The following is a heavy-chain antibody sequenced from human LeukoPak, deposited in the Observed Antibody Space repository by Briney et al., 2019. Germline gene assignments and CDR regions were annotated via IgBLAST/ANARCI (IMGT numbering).Heavy chain of an antibody. J-gene: IGHJ3*02. CDR3: ATGYCSSTSCFQYAFDI. D-gene: IGHD2-2*01. CDR2: FDPEDGET. V-gene: IGHV1-24*01. CDR1: GYTLTELS. Sequence: ASVKVSCKVSGYTLTELSMHWVRQAPGKGLEWMGGFDPEDGETIYAQKFQGRVTMTEDTSTDTAYMELSSLRSEDTAVYYCATGYCSSTSCFQYAFDIWGQGTMVTVSS.